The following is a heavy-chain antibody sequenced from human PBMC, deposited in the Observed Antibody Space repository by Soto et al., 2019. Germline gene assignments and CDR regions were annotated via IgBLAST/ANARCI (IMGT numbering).Heavy chain of an antibody. Sequence: QVQLVQSGAEVKKPGASVKVSCKASGYTFTSYGISWVRQAPGQGLEWMGWISVYNGNTNYAQNLQDRVTLTTDTSTSTAYMELRSLRSDDTAVYDCERVDSGGWKWAYWGQGTLVTVSS. J-gene: IGHJ4*02. V-gene: IGHV1-18*01. D-gene: IGHD6-19*01. CDR1: GYTFTSYG. CDR3: ERVDSGGWKWAY. CDR2: ISVYNGNT.